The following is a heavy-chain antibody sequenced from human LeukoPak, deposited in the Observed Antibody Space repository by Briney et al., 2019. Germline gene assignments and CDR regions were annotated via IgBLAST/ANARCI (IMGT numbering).Heavy chain of an antibody. CDR2: IKSKVNGETI. Sequence: GALRLSWAAPGFNLSKARVKWVRPAPGEGVDWVGRIKSKVNGETIEYAAPVKGGFTISRDDSKSTVYLQMNSLKIEDTAVYYCATGGYYLEYWGQGTLATVSS. CDR1: GFNLSKAR. V-gene: IGHV3-15*01. J-gene: IGHJ4*02. CDR3: ATGGYYLEY. D-gene: IGHD3-3*01.